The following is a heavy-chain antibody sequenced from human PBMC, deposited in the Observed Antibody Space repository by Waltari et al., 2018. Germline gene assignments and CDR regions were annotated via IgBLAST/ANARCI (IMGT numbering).Heavy chain of an antibody. CDR3: ARSAKCESSSDSCDLVAI. D-gene: IGHD2-21*01. V-gene: IGHV4-61*02. J-gene: IGHJ4*02. CDR2: IHSSGLT. Sequence: QVQLQESGPGLVEPSQPLSLTCPVSGDSITSDLYSWGWIRQPAGKGLEWIGRIHSSGLTEYKASLKSRVAISRDTSKNQFSLNLSSVTAADTAVYYCARSAKCESSSDSCDLVAIWGQGTLVTVSS. CDR1: GDSITSDLYS.